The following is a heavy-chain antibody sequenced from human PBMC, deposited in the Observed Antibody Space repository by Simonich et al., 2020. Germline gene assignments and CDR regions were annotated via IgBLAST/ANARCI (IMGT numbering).Heavy chain of an antibody. J-gene: IGHJ3*02. CDR1: GDTFTGSY. D-gene: IGHD2-2*01. CDR2: INPNSGGT. CDR3: ARDPVVPAAIRNAFNI. Sequence: QVQLVQYGAEVKKPGASVKVSGKASGDTFTGSYMHWVRQAPGQGLECMGRINPNSGGTNYTQKFQGRVTMTRDTSISTAYMELSRLRSDDTAVYYCARDPVVPAAIRNAFNIWGQGTMVTVSS. V-gene: IGHV1-2*02.